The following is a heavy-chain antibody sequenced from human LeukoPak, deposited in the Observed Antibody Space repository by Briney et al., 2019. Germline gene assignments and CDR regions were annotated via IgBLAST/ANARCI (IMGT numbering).Heavy chain of an antibody. V-gene: IGHV3-7*01. J-gene: IGHJ4*02. Sequence: GGSLRLSCAASGFTFSSYWMSWVRQAPGKGLEWVANIKQDGSEKYYVDSVEGRFTISRDNAKNSLYLQMNSLRAEDTAVYYCAREGSSYDFWSGYLDYWGQGTLVTVSS. CDR1: GFTFSSYW. D-gene: IGHD3-3*01. CDR2: IKQDGSEK. CDR3: AREGSSYDFWSGYLDY.